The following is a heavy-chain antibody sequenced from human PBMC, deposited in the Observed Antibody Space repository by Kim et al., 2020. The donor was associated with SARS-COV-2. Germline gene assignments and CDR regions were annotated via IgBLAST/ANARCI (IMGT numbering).Heavy chain of an antibody. CDR3: ARSGADWEPNFYY. CDR1: GFSVSSNY. CDR2: IYSGGRT. J-gene: IGHJ4*02. D-gene: IGHD1-26*01. Sequence: GGSLRLSCAASGFSVSSNYMNWVRQAPGKGLEWVSVIYSGGRTYYADSVKGRFTISRDTSKNTLYLQMNSLRAEDTAVYYCARSGADWEPNFYYWGQGTLVTVSS. V-gene: IGHV3-53*01.